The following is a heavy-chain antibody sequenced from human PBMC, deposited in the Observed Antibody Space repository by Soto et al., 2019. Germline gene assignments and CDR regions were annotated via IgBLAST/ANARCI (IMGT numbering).Heavy chain of an antibody. CDR3: AKDPGYCSGGSCYSFSFDY. V-gene: IGHV3-23*01. CDR1: GFTFSSYA. D-gene: IGHD2-15*01. Sequence: GGSLRLSCAASGFTFSSYAMSWVRQAPGKGLEWVSAISGSGGNTYYADSVKGRFTISRDNSKNTLYLQMNSLRAEDTAVYYCAKDPGYCSGGSCYSFSFDYWGQGTLVTVSS. CDR2: ISGSGGNT. J-gene: IGHJ4*02.